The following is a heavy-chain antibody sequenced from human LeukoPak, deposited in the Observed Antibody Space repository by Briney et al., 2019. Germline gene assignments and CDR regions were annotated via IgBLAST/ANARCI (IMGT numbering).Heavy chain of an antibody. CDR3: ARDRDDFWSGYYYYMDV. J-gene: IGHJ6*03. V-gene: IGHV3-66*01. D-gene: IGHD3-3*01. Sequence: PGGSLRLSCAASGFTVSSNYMAWVRQAPGKGLEWVSIIYTGGNTNYADSVKGRFTISRDNAKNSLYLQMNSLRAEDTAVYYCARDRDDFWSGYYYYMDVWGKGTTVTVSS. CDR1: GFTVSSNY. CDR2: IYTGGNT.